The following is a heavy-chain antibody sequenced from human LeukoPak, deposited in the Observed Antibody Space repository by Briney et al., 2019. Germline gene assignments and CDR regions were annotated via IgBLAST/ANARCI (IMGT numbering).Heavy chain of an antibody. V-gene: IGHV4-59*08. Sequence: SETLSLTCTVSGGSISTYFWSWIRQPPGKGLEWIGYISYSGSTNYNPSLKSRVTISVDTSRNQFSLKLNSVTAADTAVYYCARRNYGDDDHYFDYWGQGTLVTVSS. CDR1: GGSISTYF. CDR2: ISYSGST. CDR3: ARRNYGDDDHYFDY. D-gene: IGHD4-17*01. J-gene: IGHJ4*02.